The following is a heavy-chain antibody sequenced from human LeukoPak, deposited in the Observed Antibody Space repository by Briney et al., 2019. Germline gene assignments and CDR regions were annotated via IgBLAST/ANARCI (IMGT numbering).Heavy chain of an antibody. CDR3: ARRSYNSPFRY. J-gene: IGHJ4*02. Sequence: KSSETLSLTCAVYGGSFSGYYWSWIRQPPGKGLEWIGEINHSGSTNYNPSLKSRVTISVDTSKNQFSLKLNSVTAADTAVYYCARRSYNSPFRYWGQGTPVTVSS. CDR2: INHSGST. V-gene: IGHV4-34*01. CDR1: GGSFSGYY. D-gene: IGHD5-24*01.